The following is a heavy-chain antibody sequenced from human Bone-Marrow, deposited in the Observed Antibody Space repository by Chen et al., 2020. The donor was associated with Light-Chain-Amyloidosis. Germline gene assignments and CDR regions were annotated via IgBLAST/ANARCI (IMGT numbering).Heavy chain of an antibody. Sequence: QITLKESGPTLVRPTQTLTLTCIFSGFSLSAGGEGVGWIRQPPGKALECLAVIYWSGDKRYSPSLKSRLTITKDTSRNQVVLTMTNMDRFDTATYYCARTVHHYDNSGHLWDGFDIWGQGTAVTVSS. CDR2: IYWSGDK. V-gene: IGHV2-5*01. CDR3: ARTVHHYDNSGHLWDGFDI. CDR1: GFSLSAGGEG. J-gene: IGHJ3*02. D-gene: IGHD3-22*01.